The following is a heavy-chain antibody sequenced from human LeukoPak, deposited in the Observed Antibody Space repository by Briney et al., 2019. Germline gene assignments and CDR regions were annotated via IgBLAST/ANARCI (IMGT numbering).Heavy chain of an antibody. D-gene: IGHD6-13*01. V-gene: IGHV4-59*01. CDR2: IYYSGST. J-gene: IGHJ6*02. Sequence: SETLSLTCTVSGGSISSYYWSWIRQPPGKGLEWIGYIYYSGSTNYNPSLKSRVTISVDTSKNQFSLKLSSVTAADTAVYYCATSSWYPLRYYYGMDVWGQGTTVTVSS. CDR1: GGSISSYY. CDR3: ATSSWYPLRYYYGMDV.